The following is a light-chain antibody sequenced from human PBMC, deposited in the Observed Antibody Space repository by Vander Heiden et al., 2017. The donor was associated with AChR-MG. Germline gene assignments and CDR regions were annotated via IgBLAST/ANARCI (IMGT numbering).Light chain of an antibody. CDR1: QSVSSR. CDR2: KAS. V-gene: IGKV1-5*03. Sequence: DIQMTQSPSTLSASVGDRVTITCRASQSVSSRLAWYRQKPGKAPDLLIYKASSLQSGVPSRFSGSGSGTEFTLTISRLQPDDFATYYCQQYHTYSWTFGQGTQVEVQ. J-gene: IGKJ1*01. CDR3: QQYHTYSWT.